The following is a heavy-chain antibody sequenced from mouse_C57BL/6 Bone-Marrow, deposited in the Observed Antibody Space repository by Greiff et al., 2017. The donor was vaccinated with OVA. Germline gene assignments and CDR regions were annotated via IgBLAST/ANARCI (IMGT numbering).Heavy chain of an antibody. D-gene: IGHD1-1*01. CDR3: ARADGSSPFAY. Sequence: VQLKESGPVLVKPGASVKMSCKASGYTFTDYYMNWVKQSHGKSLEWIGVINPYNGGTSYNQKFKGKATLTVDKSSSTAYMELNSLTSEDSAVYYCARADGSSPFAYWGQGTLVTVSA. J-gene: IGHJ3*01. CDR2: INPYNGGT. V-gene: IGHV1-19*01. CDR1: GYTFTDYY.